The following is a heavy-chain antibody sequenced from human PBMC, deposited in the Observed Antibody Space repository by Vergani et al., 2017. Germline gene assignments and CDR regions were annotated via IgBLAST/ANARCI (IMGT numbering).Heavy chain of an antibody. D-gene: IGHD6-6*01. CDR3: AKDLGTSSVGGWFDP. V-gene: IGHV3-9*02. Sequence: EVQLEESGGGLVLPGRFLRLSCVASGFTSAGYAMHWVRQAPGKGLEWVSGISWNSNSIGYADSVKGRFTISRDNAKNSLYLQMNSLRAEDTALYYCAKDLGTSSVGGWFDPWGQGTLVTVSS. CDR1: GFTSAGYA. CDR2: ISWNSNSI. J-gene: IGHJ5*02.